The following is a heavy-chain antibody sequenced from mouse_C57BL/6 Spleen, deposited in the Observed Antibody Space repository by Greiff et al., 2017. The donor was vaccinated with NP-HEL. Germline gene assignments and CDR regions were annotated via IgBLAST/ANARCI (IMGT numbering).Heavy chain of an antibody. CDR2: IYPGDGDT. V-gene: IGHV1-80*01. CDR1: GYAFSSYW. Sequence: VQLQQSGAELVKPGASVKISCKASGYAFSSYWMNWVKQRPGKGLEWIGQIYPGDGDTNYNGKFKGKATLTADKSSSTAYMQLSSLTSEDSAVYFCARSHYYGSRNAKDYWGQGASVTVSS. D-gene: IGHD1-1*01. CDR3: ARSHYYGSRNAKDY. J-gene: IGHJ4*01.